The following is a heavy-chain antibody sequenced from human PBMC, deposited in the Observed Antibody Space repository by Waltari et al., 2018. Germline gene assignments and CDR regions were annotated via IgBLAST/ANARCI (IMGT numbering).Heavy chain of an antibody. CDR3: ARGLARVGARPYYFDY. J-gene: IGHJ4*02. V-gene: IGHV4-59*01. CDR1: GGSISSYY. CDR2: IYYSGST. D-gene: IGHD1-26*01. Sequence: QVQLQESGPGLVKPSETLSLTCTVSGGSISSYYWSWIRQPPGKGLEWIGYIYYSGSTNYNPSLKSRVTISVDTSKNQFSLKLSSVTAADTAVYYCARGLARVGARPYYFDYWGQGTLVTVSS.